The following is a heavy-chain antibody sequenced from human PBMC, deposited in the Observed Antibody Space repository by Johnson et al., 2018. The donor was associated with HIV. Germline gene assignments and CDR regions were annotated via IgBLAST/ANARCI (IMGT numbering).Heavy chain of an antibody. V-gene: IGHV3-66*01. D-gene: IGHD5-12*01. CDR2: IYSGGST. Sequence: VQLVESGGGVVQPGGSLRLSCAASGFTVSSNYMSWVRQAPGKGLEWVSVIYSGGSTYYAESVKGRFTISRDSSKNTLYFQLNSLRAEDTAVYYCAKCRGLGARGAFDIWGQGTMVTVSS. CDR1: GFTVSSNY. CDR3: AKCRGLGARGAFDI. J-gene: IGHJ3*02.